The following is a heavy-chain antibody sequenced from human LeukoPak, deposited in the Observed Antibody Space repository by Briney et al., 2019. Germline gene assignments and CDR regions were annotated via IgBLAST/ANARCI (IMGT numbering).Heavy chain of an antibody. CDR1: GYTFTSYD. V-gene: IGHV1-8*01. Sequence: ASVKVSCKASGYTFTSYDINWVRQATGQGLEWMGWMNANSGNTGYAQKFQGRVTMTRNTSISTAYMELSSLRSEDTAVYYCARGREVATIAFSRTNRRAFDYWGQGTLVTVSS. D-gene: IGHD5-12*01. J-gene: IGHJ4*02. CDR3: ARGREVATIAFSRTNRRAFDY. CDR2: MNANSGNT.